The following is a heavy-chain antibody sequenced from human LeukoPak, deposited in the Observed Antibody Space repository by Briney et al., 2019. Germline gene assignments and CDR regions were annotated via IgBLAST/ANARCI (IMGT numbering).Heavy chain of an antibody. D-gene: IGHD1-26*01. J-gene: IGHJ4*02. CDR1: GFTFDDYA. CDR2: ISWNSGSI. Sequence: GRSLRLSCAASGFTFDDYAMHWVRQAPGKGLEWFSGISWNSGSIGCADSVKGRFTISRDNAKNSLYLQMNSLRAEDAAVYYCASLGAEINYDYWGQGTLVTVSS. V-gene: IGHV3-9*01. CDR3: ASLGAEINYDY.